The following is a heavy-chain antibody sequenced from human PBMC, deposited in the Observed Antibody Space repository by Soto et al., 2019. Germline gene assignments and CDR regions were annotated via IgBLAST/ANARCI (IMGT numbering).Heavy chain of an antibody. V-gene: IGHV3-33*01. CDR2: IWYDGSNK. D-gene: IGHD1-26*01. CDR1: GFTFSSYG. CDR3: ARGPGSGSYYRPIVY. J-gene: IGHJ4*02. Sequence: ESGGGVVQPGRSLRLSCAASGFTFSSYGMHWVRQAPGKGLEWVAVIWYDGSNKYYADSVKGRFTISRDNSKNTLYLQMNSLGAEDTAVYYCARGPGSGSYYRPIVYWGQGTLVTVSS.